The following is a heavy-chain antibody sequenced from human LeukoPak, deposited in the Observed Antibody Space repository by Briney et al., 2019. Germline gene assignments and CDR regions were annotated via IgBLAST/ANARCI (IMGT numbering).Heavy chain of an antibody. V-gene: IGHV4-61*08. CDR2: IYYSGST. CDR3: ARCSYGYKGSSGYYYGMDV. Sequence: SETLSLTCTVSGGSISSGDYYWSWIRQPPGKGLEWIGYIYYSGSTNYNPSLKSRVTISVDTSKNQFSLKLSSVTAADTAVYYCARCSYGYKGSSGYYYGMDVWGQGTTVTVSS. D-gene: IGHD5-18*01. J-gene: IGHJ6*02. CDR1: GGSISSGDYY.